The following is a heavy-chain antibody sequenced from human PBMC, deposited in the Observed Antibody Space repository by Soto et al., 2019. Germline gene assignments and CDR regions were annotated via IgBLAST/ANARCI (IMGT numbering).Heavy chain of an antibody. V-gene: IGHV3-23*01. CDR1: GFTFSSYA. CDR3: ATTGIDGDYDPIFDY. Sequence: GGSLRLSCAASGFTFSSYAMSWVRQAPGKGLEWVSAISGSGGSTYYADSVKGRFTISRDNSKNTLYLQMNSLRAEDTAVYYCATTGIDGDYDPIFDYWGQGNLVTFSS. CDR2: ISGSGGST. J-gene: IGHJ4*02. D-gene: IGHD4-17*01.